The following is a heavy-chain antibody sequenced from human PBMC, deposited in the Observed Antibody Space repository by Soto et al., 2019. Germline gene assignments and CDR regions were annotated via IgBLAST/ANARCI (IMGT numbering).Heavy chain of an antibody. CDR1: GGSISSGDYY. D-gene: IGHD3-10*01. CDR3: ARGFGDHYGMDV. CDR2: IYYSGST. Sequence: SETLSLTCTVSGGSISSGDYYWSWIRQPPGKGLEWIGYIYYSGSTYYNPSLKSRVTISVDTSKNQFSLKLSSVTAADTAVYYCARGFGDHYGMDVWGQGTAVTVSS. V-gene: IGHV4-30-4*01. J-gene: IGHJ6*02.